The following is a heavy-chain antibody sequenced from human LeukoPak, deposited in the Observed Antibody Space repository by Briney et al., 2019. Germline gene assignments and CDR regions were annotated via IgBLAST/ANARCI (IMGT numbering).Heavy chain of an antibody. CDR2: ISGSSSTI. J-gene: IGHJ4*02. D-gene: IGHD1-20*01. CDR3: ARAHYNWNEPPFDS. V-gene: IGHV3-48*02. Sequence: GGSLRLSCAASGFTFSSYSMNWVRQAPGKGLEWVSYISGSSSTIYYADSVKGRFTISRDNAKNSLYLQMNSLRDEDTAVYYCARAHYNWNEPPFDSWGQGTLVTVSS. CDR1: GFTFSSYS.